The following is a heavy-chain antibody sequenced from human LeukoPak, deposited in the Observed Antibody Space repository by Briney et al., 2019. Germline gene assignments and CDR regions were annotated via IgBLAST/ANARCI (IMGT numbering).Heavy chain of an antibody. D-gene: IGHD1-1*01. Sequence: GGSLRLSCAASGFTFSSYAMSWVRQAPGKGLEWVSAISGSGGSTYYADSVKGRFTISRGNSKNTLYLQMNSLRAEDTAVYYCAKGSLVSSPGGTSYYFDYWGQGTLVTVSS. V-gene: IGHV3-23*01. CDR3: AKGSLVSSPGGTSYYFDY. CDR1: GFTFSSYA. CDR2: ISGSGGST. J-gene: IGHJ4*02.